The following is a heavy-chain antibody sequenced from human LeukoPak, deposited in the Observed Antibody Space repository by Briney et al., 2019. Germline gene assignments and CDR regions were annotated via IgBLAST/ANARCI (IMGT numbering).Heavy chain of an antibody. V-gene: IGHV3-48*03. J-gene: IGHJ6*02. Sequence: GWSLRLSCAASGFTFSSYEMNWVRQAPGKGLEWVSYISSSGSTIYYADSVKGRFTISRDNAKNSLYLQMNSLRAEDTAVYYCAREGAAVDYYYGMDVWGQGTTVTVSS. CDR1: GFTFSSYE. CDR3: AREGAAVDYYYGMDV. D-gene: IGHD6-13*01. CDR2: ISSSGSTI.